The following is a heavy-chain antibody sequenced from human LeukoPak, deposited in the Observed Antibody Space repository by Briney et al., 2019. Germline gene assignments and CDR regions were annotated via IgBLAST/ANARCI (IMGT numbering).Heavy chain of an antibody. V-gene: IGHV1-2*02. Sequence: ASVKVSCKASGYTFTSYGISWVRQAPGQGLEWMGWINPNSGGTKYAQRFQGRVTMTRDTSISTAYMELSRLRSDDTAVYYCARAEYFGTGSYSYYFDYWGQGTLVTVSS. J-gene: IGHJ4*02. CDR1: GYTFTSYG. CDR2: INPNSGGT. CDR3: ARAEYFGTGSYSYYFDY. D-gene: IGHD3-10*01.